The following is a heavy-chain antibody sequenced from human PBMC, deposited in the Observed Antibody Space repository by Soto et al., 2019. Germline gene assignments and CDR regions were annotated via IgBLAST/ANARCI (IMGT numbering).Heavy chain of an antibody. CDR1: GYTFTSYA. Sequence: ASVKVSCTASGYTFTSYAMHWVRQAPGQRLEWMGWISADNGNTNYAQKLQGRVTMTTDTSTSTAYMELRSLRSDDTAVYYCAILGGTPPFDYWGQGTLVTVSS. V-gene: IGHV1-18*01. D-gene: IGHD2-15*01. CDR2: ISADNGNT. J-gene: IGHJ4*02. CDR3: AILGGTPPFDY.